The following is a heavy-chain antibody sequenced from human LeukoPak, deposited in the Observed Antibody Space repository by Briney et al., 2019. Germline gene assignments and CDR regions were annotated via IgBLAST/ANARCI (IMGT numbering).Heavy chain of an antibody. Sequence: SETLSLTCTVSGASISRYYWSWIRQSPGKGLEWIGYIYNSETTKYNPSLRSRVAMSLYTSKSQFSLRLRSVTAADTALYFCAGGGYCSSASCFAPLFDWWGRGILVTVSS. CDR3: AGGGYCSSASCFAPLFDW. V-gene: IGHV4-59*01. J-gene: IGHJ4*02. CDR2: IYNSETT. D-gene: IGHD2-2*01. CDR1: GASISRYY.